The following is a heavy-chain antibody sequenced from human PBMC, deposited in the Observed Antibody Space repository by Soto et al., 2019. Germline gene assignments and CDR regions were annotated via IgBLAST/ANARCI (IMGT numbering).Heavy chain of an antibody. V-gene: IGHV3-23*01. CDR2: ITGSGGST. CDR1: GFTFNTYP. Sequence: GGSLRLSCAASGFTFNTYPMSWVRQAPGKGLEWVSAITGSGGSTYYADSVKGRFTISRDNSKNTLYLQMSSLRAEDTAVYYCAKYTVYDGMDVWGQGTTVTVSS. J-gene: IGHJ6*02. D-gene: IGHD2-2*02. CDR3: AKYTVYDGMDV.